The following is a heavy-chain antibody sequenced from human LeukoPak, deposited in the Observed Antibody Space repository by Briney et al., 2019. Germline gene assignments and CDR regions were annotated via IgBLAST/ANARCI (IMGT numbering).Heavy chain of an antibody. D-gene: IGHD3-22*01. CDR3: ARVAYDSSGYYSIFQH. J-gene: IGHJ1*01. Sequence: PGGSLRLSCAASGFTFGSYGIHWVRQAPGKGLEWVSVIYSGGSTYYADSVKGRFTISRDNAKNSLYLQMSSLRAEDTAIYYCARVAYDSSGYYSIFQHWGQGTLVTVSS. V-gene: IGHV3-NL1*01. CDR2: IYSGGST. CDR1: GFTFGSYG.